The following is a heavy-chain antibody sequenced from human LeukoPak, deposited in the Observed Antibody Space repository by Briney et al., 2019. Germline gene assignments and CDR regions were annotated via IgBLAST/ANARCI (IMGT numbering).Heavy chain of an antibody. D-gene: IGHD5-18*01. CDR3: ARSIWIQLWPRKNYYYYYYMDV. CDR1: GGTFSSYA. V-gene: IGHV1-69*05. Sequence: SVTVSCTASGGTFSSYAISWVRQAPGQGLEWMGGIIPIFGTANYAQKFQGRVTITTDESTSTAYMELSSLRSEDTAVYYCARSIWIQLWPRKNYYYYYYMDVWGKGTTVTVSS. CDR2: IIPIFGTA. J-gene: IGHJ6*03.